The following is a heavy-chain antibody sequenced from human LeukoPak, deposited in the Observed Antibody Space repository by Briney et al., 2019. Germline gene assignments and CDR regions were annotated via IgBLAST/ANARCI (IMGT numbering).Heavy chain of an antibody. CDR3: ARDGLSRGGYDYRGYYFDY. V-gene: IGHV1-2*02. CDR2: FNPNTGGT. D-gene: IGHD5-12*01. J-gene: IGHJ4*02. Sequence: ASVKVSCKASGYTFTDYFMHWVRQAPGQGLEWMGWFNPNTGGTHYAQKFQGRVTMTRDTSISTAYMELSRLRSDDTAVYYCARDGLSRGGYDYRGYYFDYWGQGTLVTVSS. CDR1: GYTFTDYF.